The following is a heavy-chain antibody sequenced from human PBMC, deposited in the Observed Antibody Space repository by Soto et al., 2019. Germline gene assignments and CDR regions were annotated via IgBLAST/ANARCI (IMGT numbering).Heavy chain of an antibody. D-gene: IGHD5-12*01. CDR2: TYDSGIS. J-gene: IGHJ4*02. CDR3: AREKGYISGPKNFDY. V-gene: IGHV4-30-4*01. Sequence: SETLSLTCTVSGASISSGDYFWSWIRQSPGKGLEWIGYTYDSGISYYNPSLKSRVTMSVDTSKNQFSLKLRSVTAADTAVYYCAREKGYISGPKNFDYWGQGTLVTVSS. CDR1: GASISSGDYF.